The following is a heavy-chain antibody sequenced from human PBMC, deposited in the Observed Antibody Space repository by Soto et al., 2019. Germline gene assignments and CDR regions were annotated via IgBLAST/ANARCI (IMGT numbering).Heavy chain of an antibody. CDR2: INHSGST. V-gene: IGHV4-34*01. CDR3: ARGYSSSWYTPATDWFDP. CDR1: GGSFSGYY. J-gene: IGHJ5*02. D-gene: IGHD6-13*01. Sequence: SSETQSLTCAVYGGSFSGYYWSWIRHPPGKGLEWIGEINHSGSTNYNPSLKSRVTISVDTSKNQFSLKLSSVTAADTAVYYCARGYSSSWYTPATDWFDPWGQGTLVTVSS.